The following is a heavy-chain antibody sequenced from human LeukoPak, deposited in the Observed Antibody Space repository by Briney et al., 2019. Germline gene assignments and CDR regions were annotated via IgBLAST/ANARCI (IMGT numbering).Heavy chain of an antibody. D-gene: IGHD6-6*01. CDR1: GGSISSGGYY. V-gene: IGHV4-30-2*01. CDR2: IYHSRST. CDR3: ASMDSSSSGAFDI. J-gene: IGHJ3*02. Sequence: PSETLSLTCTVSGGSISSGGYYWSWIRQPPGKGLEWIGYIYHSRSTYYNPSLKSRVTISVDRSKNQFSLKLSSVTAADTAVYYCASMDSSSSGAFDIWGQGTMVTVSS.